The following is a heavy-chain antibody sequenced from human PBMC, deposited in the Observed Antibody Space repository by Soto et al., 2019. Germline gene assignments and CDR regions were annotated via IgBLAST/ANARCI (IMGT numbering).Heavy chain of an antibody. D-gene: IGHD6-13*01. J-gene: IGHJ3*01. CDR2: ISGSGGST. CDR1: GFTFSTYA. V-gene: IGHV3-23*01. CDR3: SKGAGTVFDAFDV. Sequence: HPGGSLRLSCAASGFTFSTYAMTWVRQAPGKGLEWVSAISGSGGSTYYADSVKGRFTISRDNSKNTLYLQMNSLRAEDTAVYYCSKGAGTVFDAFDVWGQGTMVTVSS.